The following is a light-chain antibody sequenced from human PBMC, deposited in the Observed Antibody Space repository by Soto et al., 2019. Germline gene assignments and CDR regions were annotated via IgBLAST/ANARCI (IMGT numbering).Light chain of an antibody. CDR2: GAS. V-gene: IGKV3-20*01. Sequence: EIVLTQSPGTLSLSPGERATLSCRASQSVSSSYLAWYQQKPGQPPRLLIYGASSRATGIPYRFRGSGTETDFPLTIIRLEPEAFEVYYWQQYGSPLTFGVGTKVEIK. CDR1: QSVSSSY. CDR3: QQYGSPLT. J-gene: IGKJ4*01.